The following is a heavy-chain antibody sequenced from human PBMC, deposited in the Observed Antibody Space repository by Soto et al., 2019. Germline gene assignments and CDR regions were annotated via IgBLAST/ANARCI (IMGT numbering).Heavy chain of an antibody. V-gene: IGHV1-69*12. J-gene: IGHJ6*02. CDR1: GGTSNSYA. CDR3: ARHPVSGSHAYYYGMDV. Sequence: QVQLVQSGAEVQKPGSSVKVSCKASGGTSNSYAISWVRQAPGQGLEWMGGIIPIFGTADYAQKFQGRVTITADEPTNTAYMELSSLGSDDTAVYYFARHPVSGSHAYYYGMDVWGQGTKVTVSS. CDR2: IIPIFGTA. D-gene: IGHD1-26*01.